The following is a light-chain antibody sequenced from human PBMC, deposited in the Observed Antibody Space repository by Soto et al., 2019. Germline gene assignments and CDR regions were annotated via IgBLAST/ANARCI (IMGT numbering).Light chain of an antibody. V-gene: IGKV1-33*01. Sequence: DIQMTQSPSSLSASVGDRVTITCQASQNISELLNWYQQKPGKAPKLLINDASNLEKGVPSTLIGSRAGTDYTFTTISLQPEDILASYCQQYYICHLTFGGGTKVDI. J-gene: IGKJ4*02. CDR2: DAS. CDR3: QQYYICHLT. CDR1: QNISEL.